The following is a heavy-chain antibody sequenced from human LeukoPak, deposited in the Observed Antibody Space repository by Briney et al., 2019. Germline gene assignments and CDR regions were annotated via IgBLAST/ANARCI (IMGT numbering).Heavy chain of an antibody. J-gene: IGHJ4*02. V-gene: IGHV1-69*13. CDR2: VIPIFGTA. D-gene: IGHD6-6*01. Sequence: GASVKVSCKASGGTFSSYAISWVRQAPGQGLEWMGGVIPIFGTANYAQKFQGRVTITADESTSTAYMELSSLRSEDTAVYYCARDHGLTYSTSSKANYFDYWGQGTLVTVSS. CDR1: GGTFSSYA. CDR3: ARDHGLTYSTSSKANYFDY.